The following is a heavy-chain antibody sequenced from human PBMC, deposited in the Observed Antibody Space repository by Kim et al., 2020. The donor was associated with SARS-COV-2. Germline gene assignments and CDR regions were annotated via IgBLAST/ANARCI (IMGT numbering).Heavy chain of an antibody. CDR2: INTNTGNP. CDR3: ARARFCSDHNCYSDY. CDR1: GYTFTTYA. J-gene: IGHJ4*01. Sequence: ASVKVSCKASGYTFTTYAMNWVRQAPGQGLEWMGWINTNTGNPTYAQGFTGRFVFSLDTSVRTAFLQISSLKAEDTAMYYCARARFCSDHNCYSDYWGHGTLVAVSS. D-gene: IGHD2-15*01. V-gene: IGHV7-4-1*02.